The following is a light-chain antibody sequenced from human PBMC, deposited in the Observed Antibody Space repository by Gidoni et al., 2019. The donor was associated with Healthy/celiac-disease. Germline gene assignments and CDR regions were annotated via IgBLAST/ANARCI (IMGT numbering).Light chain of an antibody. J-gene: IGKJ4*01. CDR2: DAS. CDR1: QSVSSY. Sequence: DIVLTQSPATLSLSPGERATLSCRASQSVSSYLAWYQQKPGQAPRLLIYDASERATGIPARFSGSGSGTDFTLTISSLEPEDFAVYYCQQRSNWPPNTFGGGTKVEIK. V-gene: IGKV3-11*01. CDR3: QQRSNWPPNT.